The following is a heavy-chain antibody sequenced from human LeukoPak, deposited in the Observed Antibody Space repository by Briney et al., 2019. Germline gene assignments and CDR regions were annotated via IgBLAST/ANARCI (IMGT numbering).Heavy chain of an antibody. CDR2: IKQDGGEK. CDR3: ARGRSGWNYGYYYYHMDV. V-gene: IGHV3-7*01. Sequence: GGSLRLSCAASGFTFSTYWMSWVRQAPGKGLEWVANIKQDGGEKYYVDSVKGRFTISRDNAKNSLYLQMNSLRGDDTAVYYCARGRSGWNYGYYYYHMDVWGKGTTVTVSS. D-gene: IGHD1-7*01. J-gene: IGHJ6*03. CDR1: GFTFSTYW.